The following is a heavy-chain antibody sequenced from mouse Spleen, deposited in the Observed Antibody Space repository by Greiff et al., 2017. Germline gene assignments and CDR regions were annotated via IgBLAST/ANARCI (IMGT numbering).Heavy chain of an antibody. D-gene: IGHD2-1*01. Sequence: ESGAELARPGASVKLSCKASGYTFTSYYIQWVKQRPGQGLEWIGAIYPGDGDTRYTQKFKGKATLTADKSSSTAYMQLSSLASEDSAVYYCASYGNYFDYWGQGTTLTVSS. V-gene: IGHV1-87*01. CDR2: IYPGDGDT. J-gene: IGHJ2*01. CDR3: ASYGNYFDY. CDR1: GYTFTSYY.